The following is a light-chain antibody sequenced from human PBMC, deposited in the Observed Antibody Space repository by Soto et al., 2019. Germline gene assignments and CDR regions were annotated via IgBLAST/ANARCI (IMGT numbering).Light chain of an antibody. CDR1: SSDVGGYNY. CDR2: DVS. CDR3: SSYTSSSTVV. V-gene: IGLV2-14*01. J-gene: IGLJ2*01. Sequence: QSALTQPASVSGSPGQSITISCTGTSSDVGGYNYVSWYQQHPGKAPNLMIYDVSNRPSGVSNRCSGSKSGNTASLTISGIQAEDEADYSCSSYTSSSTVVFGAGTKLTVL.